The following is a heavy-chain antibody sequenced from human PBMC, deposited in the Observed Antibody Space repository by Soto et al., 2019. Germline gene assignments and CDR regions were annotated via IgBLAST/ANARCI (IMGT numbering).Heavy chain of an antibody. D-gene: IGHD3-22*01. J-gene: IGHJ3*02. V-gene: IGHV1-69*13. CDR1: GGTFSSYA. CDR3: ARMYYYDSSGYLDAFDI. CDR2: IIPIFGTA. Sequence: GASVKVSCKASGGTFSSYAISWVRQAPGQGLEWMGGIIPIFGTANYAQKFQGRVTITADESTSTAYMELSSLRSEDTAVYYCARMYYYDSSGYLDAFDIRGQGTMVTVSS.